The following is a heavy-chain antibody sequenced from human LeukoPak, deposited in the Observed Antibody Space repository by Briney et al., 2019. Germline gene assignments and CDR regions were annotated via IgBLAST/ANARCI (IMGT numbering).Heavy chain of an antibody. CDR1: GYTLTELS. J-gene: IGHJ4*02. CDR3: ARDSSGYDYEDY. Sequence: ASVKVSCKVSGYTLTELSMHWVRQAPGKGLEWMGGFDPEDGETIYAQKFQGRVTMTEDTSTDTAYMELSSLRSEDTAVYYCARDSSGYDYEDYWGQGTLVTVSS. V-gene: IGHV1-24*01. D-gene: IGHD5-12*01. CDR2: FDPEDGET.